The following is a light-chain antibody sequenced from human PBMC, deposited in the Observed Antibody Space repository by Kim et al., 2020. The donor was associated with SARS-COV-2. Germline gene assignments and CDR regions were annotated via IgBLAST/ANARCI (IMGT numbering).Light chain of an antibody. CDR1: QTISSY. J-gene: IGKJ4*01. Sequence: IQMTQSPSSLSASVGDRVTITCRASQTISSYLNWYQQKPGKAPKLLISAASSLQSGVPSRFSASGSGTDFTLTISSLQPEDFATYYCQQTYSTPLPFGGGTKVDIK. CDR2: AAS. CDR3: QQTYSTPLP. V-gene: IGKV1-39*01.